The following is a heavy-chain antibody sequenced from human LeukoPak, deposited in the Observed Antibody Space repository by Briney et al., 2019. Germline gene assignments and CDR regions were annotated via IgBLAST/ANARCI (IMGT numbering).Heavy chain of an antibody. CDR3: ARDEYRSRWLHP. Sequence: GGSLRLSCAASGFTFSSYWMSWVRLAPGKGLEWGANIKGDGSEKWYADSVKGPFTISRDNAQNSVHLQMNSLRAEDTAVYHCARDEYRSRWLHPWGQGTLVTVTS. J-gene: IGHJ5*02. V-gene: IGHV3-7*01. D-gene: IGHD5-24*01. CDR2: IKGDGSEK. CDR1: GFTFSSYW.